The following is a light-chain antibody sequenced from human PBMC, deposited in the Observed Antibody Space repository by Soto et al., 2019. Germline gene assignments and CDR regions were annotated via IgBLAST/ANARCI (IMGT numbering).Light chain of an antibody. CDR1: QSPLHSNGYTY. V-gene: IGKV2D-29*02. Sequence: SQSPLHSNGYTYLHWYLQKPGQSPQLLIYRVSNHLSGVPDMFCCSGSSGYYTLMRSREAAENALANYEVQALAAGRFGQGTKVDIK. CDR3: VQALAAGR. J-gene: IGKJ1*01. CDR2: RVS.